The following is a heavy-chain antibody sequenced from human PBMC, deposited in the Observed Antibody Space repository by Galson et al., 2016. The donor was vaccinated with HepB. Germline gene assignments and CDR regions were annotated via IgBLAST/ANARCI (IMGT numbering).Heavy chain of an antibody. V-gene: IGHV1-69*13. CDR2: TIPIFGTA. J-gene: IGHJ4*02. Sequence: SVKVSCKASGGTFSRYTICWVRQAPGQGLEWMGGTIPIFGTANYAQKFQGRVTITADESTSTVYMELSSVTAADTAVYYCARRDELLFVDYWGQGTLVTVSS. CDR1: GGTFSRYT. CDR3: ARRDELLFVDY. D-gene: IGHD2-21*01.